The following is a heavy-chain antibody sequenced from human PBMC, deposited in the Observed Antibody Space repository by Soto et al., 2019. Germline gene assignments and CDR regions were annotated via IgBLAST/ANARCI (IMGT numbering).Heavy chain of an antibody. Sequence: QAHLQQSGAEVKQPGASVKVSCEASGYNFATTSIAWVRQAPGQGLEWMGWITPYNGDTNYEQKLQGRVTMTTDTSTNTAHMEVRSLRSDDTAVYYCATLGPCSGGTCYSRPLDNWGQGTLVTVSS. CDR1: GYNFATTS. CDR2: ITPYNGDT. V-gene: IGHV1-18*01. D-gene: IGHD2-15*01. J-gene: IGHJ4*02. CDR3: ATLGPCSGGTCYSRPLDN.